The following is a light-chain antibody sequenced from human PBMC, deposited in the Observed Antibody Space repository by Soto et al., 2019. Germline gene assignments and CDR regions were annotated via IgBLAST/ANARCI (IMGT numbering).Light chain of an antibody. CDR2: DAS. J-gene: IGKJ1*01. V-gene: IGKV3-11*01. CDR1: QSVSSY. Sequence: EIVLTQSPATLSLSPGERATLSCRASQSVSSYLAWYQQKPGQAPRLLIYDASNRATGIPARFSGSGSGTDFTLTISSREPEDFAVYYCQQRGNWPTFGQGTKVEIK. CDR3: QQRGNWPT.